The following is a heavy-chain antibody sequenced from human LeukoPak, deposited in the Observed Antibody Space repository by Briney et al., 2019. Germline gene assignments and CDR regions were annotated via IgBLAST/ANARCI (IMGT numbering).Heavy chain of an antibody. D-gene: IGHD3-10*01. J-gene: IGHJ4*02. Sequence: GASVKVSCKASGYTFTSYYMHWVRQAPGQGLEWMGIINPSGGSTSYAQKFQGRVTMTRDTSTSTVYMELSSLRSEDTAVYYCAGGDMVRGVIVPPVYLDYWGQGTLVTVSS. CDR1: GYTFTSYY. CDR2: INPSGGST. V-gene: IGHV1-46*01. CDR3: AGGDMVRGVIVPPVYLDY.